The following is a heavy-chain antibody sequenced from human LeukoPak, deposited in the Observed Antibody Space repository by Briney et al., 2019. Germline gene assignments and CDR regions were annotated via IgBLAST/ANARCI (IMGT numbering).Heavy chain of an antibody. J-gene: IGHJ4*02. D-gene: IGHD4-17*01. Sequence: PSETLSLTCTVSGGSISSGGYYWSWIRQPPGKGLEWIGEINHSGSTNYNPSLKSRVTISVDTSKNQFSLKLSSVTAADTAVYYCARVIGSSDYGDYPDYWGQGTLVTVSS. CDR2: INHSGST. V-gene: IGHV4-39*07. CDR1: GGSISSGGYY. CDR3: ARVIGSSDYGDYPDY.